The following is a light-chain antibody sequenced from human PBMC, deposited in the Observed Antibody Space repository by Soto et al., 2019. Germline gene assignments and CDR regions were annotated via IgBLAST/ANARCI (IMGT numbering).Light chain of an antibody. V-gene: IGLV1-51*01. CDR2: DNN. CDR1: TSNIGNNY. CDR3: RTWDDRLTAGV. Sequence: QSVLTQPPSVSAAPRQRVTISCSGSTSNIGNNYVSWYQQLPGSAPKLLIYDNNKRPSGIPDRFSGSKSDTSATLDITGRETGDEADYYCRTWDDRLTAGVFGTGTKHTVL. J-gene: IGLJ1*01.